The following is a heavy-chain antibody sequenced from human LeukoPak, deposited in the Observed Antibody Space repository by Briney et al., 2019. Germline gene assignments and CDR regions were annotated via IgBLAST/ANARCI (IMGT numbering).Heavy chain of an antibody. CDR3: ATLKVVPAAIDY. Sequence: GGSLRLSCAASGFTFSSYAMYWVRQAPGKGLEWVAVISYDGSDKFYADSVKGRFTISRDNSKNTLYLQMNSLRAEDTAVYYCATLKVVPAAIDYWGQGTLVTVSS. J-gene: IGHJ4*02. D-gene: IGHD2-2*01. CDR2: ISYDGSDK. V-gene: IGHV3-30*04. CDR1: GFTFSSYA.